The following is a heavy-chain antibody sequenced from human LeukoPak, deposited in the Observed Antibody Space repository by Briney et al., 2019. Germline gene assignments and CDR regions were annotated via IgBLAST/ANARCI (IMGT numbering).Heavy chain of an antibody. CDR2: IIPIFGTA. D-gene: IGHD2-15*01. Sequence: ASVKVSCKASGGTFSSYAISWVRQAPGQGLEWMGGIIPIFGTANYAQKFQGRVTITTDESTSTAYMELSSLRSEDTAVYYCARGVGYCSGGSCYGPPDGWGQGTMVTVSS. J-gene: IGHJ3*01. CDR3: ARGVGYCSGGSCYGPPDG. V-gene: IGHV1-69*05. CDR1: GGTFSSYA.